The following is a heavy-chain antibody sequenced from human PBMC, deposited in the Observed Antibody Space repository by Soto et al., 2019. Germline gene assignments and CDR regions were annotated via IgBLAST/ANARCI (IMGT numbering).Heavy chain of an antibody. J-gene: IGHJ6*02. Sequence: ASVKVSCKASGDTFTSYYMHWVRQAPGQGLEWMGIINPSGGSTSYAQKFQGRVTMTRDTSTSTVYMELSSLRSEDTAVYYCARGDEGLRYFDWLPPTTWYYGMDVWGQGTTVTVSS. D-gene: IGHD3-9*01. CDR1: GDTFTSYY. CDR2: INPSGGST. V-gene: IGHV1-46*03. CDR3: ARGDEGLRYFDWLPPTTWYYGMDV.